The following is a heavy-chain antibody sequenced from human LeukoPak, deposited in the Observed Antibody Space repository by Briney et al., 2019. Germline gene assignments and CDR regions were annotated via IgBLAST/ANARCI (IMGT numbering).Heavy chain of an antibody. V-gene: IGHV1-69*06. CDR3: ARDQPPPLRYFDGSHAFDI. J-gene: IGHJ3*02. Sequence: ASVKVSCKASGGTFSSYAISWVRQAPGQGLEWMGGIIPIFGTANYAQKFQGRVTITADKSTSTAYMELSSLRSEDTAVYYCARDQPPPLRYFDGSHAFDIWGQGTMVTVSS. CDR1: GGTFSSYA. CDR2: IIPIFGTA. D-gene: IGHD3-9*01.